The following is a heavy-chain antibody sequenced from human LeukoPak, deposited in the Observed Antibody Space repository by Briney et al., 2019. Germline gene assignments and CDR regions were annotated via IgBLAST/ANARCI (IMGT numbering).Heavy chain of an antibody. V-gene: IGHV3-23*01. J-gene: IGHJ6*02. CDR2: ISGSGGST. D-gene: IGHD3-3*01. CDR3: AKDQGAVLRFLEWAHYYYYGMDV. CDR1: GFTFSSYA. Sequence: GGSLRLSRAASGFTFSSYAMSWVRQAPGKGLEWVSAISGSGGSTYYADSVKGRFTISRDNSKNTLYLQMNSLRAEDTAVYYCAKDQGAVLRFLEWAHYYYYGMDVWGQGTTVTVSS.